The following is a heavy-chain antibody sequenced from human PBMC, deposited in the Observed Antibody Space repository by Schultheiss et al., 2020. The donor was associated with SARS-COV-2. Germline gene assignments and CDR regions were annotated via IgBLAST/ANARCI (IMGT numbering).Heavy chain of an antibody. Sequence: GGSLRLSCAASGFTFSDYYMSWVRQAPGKGLEWVAVIWYDGSNKYYADSVKGRFTISRDNSKNTLYPQMNSLRAEDTAVYYCARGYYDFWSGYWATGGMDVWGQGTTVTVSS. V-gene: IGHV3-33*08. J-gene: IGHJ6*02. CDR3: ARGYYDFWSGYWATGGMDV. CDR1: GFTFSDYY. D-gene: IGHD3-3*01. CDR2: IWYDGSNK.